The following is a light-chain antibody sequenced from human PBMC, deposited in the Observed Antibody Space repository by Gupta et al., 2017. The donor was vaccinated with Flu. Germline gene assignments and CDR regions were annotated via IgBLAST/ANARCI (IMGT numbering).Light chain of an antibody. CDR1: QSGNNNL. J-gene: IGKJ2*01. V-gene: IGKV3-20*01. CDR2: GAC. Sequence: GLLFVSAGERATLCSGARQSGNNNLLTWYQQTPGQAPRLLICGACSRATGIPDRFSGSACGTDFTLTSRMLDHEDFAVYYWQQDGISVYTFGQGTKMEIK. CDR3: QQDGISVYT.